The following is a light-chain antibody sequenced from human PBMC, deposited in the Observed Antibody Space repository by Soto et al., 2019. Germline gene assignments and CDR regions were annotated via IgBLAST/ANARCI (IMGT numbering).Light chain of an antibody. Sequence: DIQMIQSPSSLSASIGDRVTITCRASQYVSTSLNWYQQKPGKAPNLLIYDAYNLQSGVPSRFSGSESGADFTLTISSLQPEDCATYYCQQSHDFPYTFGQGTKLDIK. CDR1: QYVSTS. J-gene: IGKJ2*01. CDR3: QQSHDFPYT. CDR2: DAY. V-gene: IGKV1-39*01.